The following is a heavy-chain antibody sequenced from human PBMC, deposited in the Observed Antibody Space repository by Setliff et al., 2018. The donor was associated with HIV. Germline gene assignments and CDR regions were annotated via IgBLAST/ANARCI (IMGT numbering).Heavy chain of an antibody. D-gene: IGHD3-22*01. CDR3: ARGDYDSGGYYFDK. CDR1: DGSISTYY. Sequence: SETLSLTCAASDGSISTYYWSWIRQPPGRGLEWIGYIYYSGITNYSPSLKSRVTLLVDTSKNQFSLRLSSVTAADTAVYFCARGDYDSGGYYFDKWGQGALVTVSS. CDR2: IYYSGIT. J-gene: IGHJ4*02. V-gene: IGHV4-59*01.